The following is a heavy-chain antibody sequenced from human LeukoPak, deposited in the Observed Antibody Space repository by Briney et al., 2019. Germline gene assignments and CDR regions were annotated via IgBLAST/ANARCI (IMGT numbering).Heavy chain of an antibody. CDR3: ARDLSVITTSNY. D-gene: IGHD3-22*01. CDR1: GYTFTSYG. Sequence: ASVKVSCKASGYTFTSYGISWVRQAPGQGLEWMGWISAYNGNTNYAQKFQGRVTMTRDTSISTAYMELSRLRSDDTAVYYCARDLSVITTSNYWGQGTLVTVS. CDR2: ISAYNGNT. V-gene: IGHV1-18*01. J-gene: IGHJ4*02.